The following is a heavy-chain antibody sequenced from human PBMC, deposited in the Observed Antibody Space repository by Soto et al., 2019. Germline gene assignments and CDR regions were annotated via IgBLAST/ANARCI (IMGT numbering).Heavy chain of an antibody. CDR2: IYYSGST. CDR1: GGSISSSSYY. D-gene: IGHD2-21*01. J-gene: IGHJ5*02. V-gene: IGHV4-39*01. Sequence: PSETLSLTCTVSGGSISSSSYYWGWIRQPPGKGLEWIGSIYYSGSTYYNPSLKSRVTISVDTSKNQFSLKLRSVTAADTAVYYCARLTPVANGNWFDHWGQGTLVTVSS. CDR3: ARLTPVANGNWFDH.